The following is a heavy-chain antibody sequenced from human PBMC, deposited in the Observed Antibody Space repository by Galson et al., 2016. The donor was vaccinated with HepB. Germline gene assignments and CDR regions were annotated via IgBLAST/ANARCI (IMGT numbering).Heavy chain of an antibody. CDR2: ISGSASYL. V-gene: IGHV3-21*01. D-gene: IGHD1-26*01. CDR1: GFTFRSYS. Sequence: SLRLSCAASGFTFRSYSMNWVRQAPGRGLEWVSSISGSASYLYYADSVKGGFTISRDNAKNSLYLQMNSLRAEATAVYYCARDREGRNHVPYLDCWGQGTLVTVSS. J-gene: IGHJ4*02. CDR3: ARDREGRNHVPYLDC.